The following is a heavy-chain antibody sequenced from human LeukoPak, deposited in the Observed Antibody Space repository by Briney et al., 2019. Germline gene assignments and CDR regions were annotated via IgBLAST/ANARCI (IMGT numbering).Heavy chain of an antibody. Sequence: GESLKISCKGSGYSFTNYWIGWVRQMPGKGLGWMGIIYPGDSDTRYSPSFQGQVTISADKSISIAYLQWSSLRASDTAIYYCARTGDSSLGASDIWGQGTMVTVSS. J-gene: IGHJ3*02. CDR3: ARTGDSSLGASDI. CDR1: GYSFTNYW. V-gene: IGHV5-51*01. CDR2: IYPGDSDT. D-gene: IGHD6-13*01.